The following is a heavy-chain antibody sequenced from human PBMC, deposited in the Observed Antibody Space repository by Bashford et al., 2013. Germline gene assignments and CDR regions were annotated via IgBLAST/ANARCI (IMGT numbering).Heavy chain of an antibody. CDR2: ITNSGSST. Sequence: RQAPGKGLEWVSYITNSGSSTYYADSVKGRFTISRDNAKNSLYLQMDSLRVEDTAVYYCARRPRSGYGPYYFDYWGQGTLVTVSS. V-gene: IGHV3-11*04. CDR3: ARRPRSGYGPYYFDY. D-gene: IGHD5-12*01. J-gene: IGHJ4*02.